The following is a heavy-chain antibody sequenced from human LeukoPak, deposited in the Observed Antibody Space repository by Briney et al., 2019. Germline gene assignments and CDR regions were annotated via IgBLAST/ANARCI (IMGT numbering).Heavy chain of an antibody. CDR3: AKDLAGITMIVVVTFDY. Sequence: GGSLRLSCAASGVTFSSYAMSWVRQAPGKGLEWVSVISGSGASTYYADSVKGRFTISRDNSKNTLYLQMNSLRAEDTAVYYCAKDLAGITMIVVVTFDYWGQGTLVTVSS. CDR2: ISGSGAST. CDR1: GVTFSSYA. V-gene: IGHV3-23*01. J-gene: IGHJ4*02. D-gene: IGHD3-22*01.